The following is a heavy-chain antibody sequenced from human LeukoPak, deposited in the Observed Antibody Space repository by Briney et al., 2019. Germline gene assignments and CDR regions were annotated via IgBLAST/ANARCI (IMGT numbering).Heavy chain of an antibody. Sequence: ASVKVSCKASGGTFSSYAISWVRQAPGQGLEWMGRVIPIFGIANYAQKFQGRVTITADKSTNTAYMELSSLRSEDTAVYYCARVQGYDFWSGYGMDVWGQGTTVTVSS. D-gene: IGHD3-3*01. CDR2: VIPIFGIA. V-gene: IGHV1-69*04. J-gene: IGHJ6*02. CDR1: GGTFSSYA. CDR3: ARVQGYDFWSGYGMDV.